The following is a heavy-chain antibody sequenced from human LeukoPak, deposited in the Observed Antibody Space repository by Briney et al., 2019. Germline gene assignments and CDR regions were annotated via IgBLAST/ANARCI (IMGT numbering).Heavy chain of an antibody. CDR2: IIPIFGTA. Sequence: ASVKVSXKASGGTFSSYAISWVRQAPGQGLEWMGRIIPIFGTANYAQKFQGRVTITTDESTSTAYMELSSLRSEDTAVYYCASGHRYGSGTQADWGQGTLVTVSS. CDR1: GGTFSSYA. CDR3: ASGHRYGSGTQAD. V-gene: IGHV1-69*05. J-gene: IGHJ4*02. D-gene: IGHD3-10*01.